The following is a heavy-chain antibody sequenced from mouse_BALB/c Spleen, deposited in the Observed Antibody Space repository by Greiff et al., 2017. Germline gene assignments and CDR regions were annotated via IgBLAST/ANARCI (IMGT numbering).Heavy chain of an antibody. Sequence: VQLQQSGAELARPGASVKLSCKASGYTFTDYYINWVKQRTGQGLEWIGEIYPGSGNTYYNEKFKGKATLTADKSSSTAYMQLSSLTSEDSAVYFCARTPSYGNYRVYAMDYWGQGTSVTVSS. V-gene: IGHV1-77*01. CDR1: GYTFTDYY. J-gene: IGHJ4*01. CDR3: ARTPSYGNYRVYAMDY. CDR2: IYPGSGNT. D-gene: IGHD2-10*02.